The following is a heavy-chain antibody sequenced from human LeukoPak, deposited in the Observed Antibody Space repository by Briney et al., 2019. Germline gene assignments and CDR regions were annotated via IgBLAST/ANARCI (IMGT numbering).Heavy chain of an antibody. CDR2: IIPIFGTA. J-gene: IGHJ3*02. V-gene: IGHV1-69*01. D-gene: IGHD5-12*01. Sequence: SVKVSCKASGGTFSSYAISWVRQAPGQGLEWMGGIIPIFGTANYAQKFQGRVTITADESTSTAYMELSSLRSEDTAVYYCARGDSGYDDAFDIWGQGTMVTVSS. CDR3: ARGDSGYDDAFDI. CDR1: GGTFSSYA.